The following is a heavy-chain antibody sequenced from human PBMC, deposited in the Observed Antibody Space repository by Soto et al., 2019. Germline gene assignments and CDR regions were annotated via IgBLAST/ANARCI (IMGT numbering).Heavy chain of an antibody. V-gene: IGHV1-69*06. CDR2: IVPMLGTP. D-gene: IGHD2-15*01. J-gene: IGHJ5*02. Sequence: VQLVQSEAEVKKPGSSVKVSCEASGDTFNYYSIHWVRQAPGQGLEWMGDIVPMLGTPNYAQKFQGRVTIYADISTPTAYMNLSSLRSEDTALYYCAKLVRGGLDPWGQGTLVTVSS. CDR3: AKLVRGGLDP. CDR1: GDTFNYYS.